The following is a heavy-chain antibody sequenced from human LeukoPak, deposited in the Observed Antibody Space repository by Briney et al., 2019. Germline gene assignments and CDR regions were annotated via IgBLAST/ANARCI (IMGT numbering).Heavy chain of an antibody. D-gene: IGHD2-15*01. CDR2: IYLGDSDT. V-gene: IGHV5-51*01. CDR1: GDSLGRYW. CDR3: GRRLIALTYFDL. Sequence: GESLKISCQVAGDSLGRYWIGWVRQMPGKGLEWMGVIYLGDSDTRYSPSFQGQVAMSADKSMKTAYLQWSSLRASDTAIYYCGRRLIALTYFDLWGRGTLVTVAS. J-gene: IGHJ2*01.